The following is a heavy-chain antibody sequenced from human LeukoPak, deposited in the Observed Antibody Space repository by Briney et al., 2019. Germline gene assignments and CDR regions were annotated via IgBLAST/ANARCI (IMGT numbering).Heavy chain of an antibody. V-gene: IGHV4-59*01. J-gene: IGHJ6*03. CDR3: ATDSSSYYDFWSGYYPSGTPTTTMGV. CDR2: IYYSGST. CDR1: GGSISSYY. D-gene: IGHD3-3*01. Sequence: SETLSLTCTVSGGSISSYYWSWIRQPPGKGLEWIGYIYYSGSTNYNPSLKSRVTISVDTSKNQFSLKLSSVTAADTAVYYCATDSSSYYDFWSGYYPSGTPTTTMGVWGKGTTVTVSS.